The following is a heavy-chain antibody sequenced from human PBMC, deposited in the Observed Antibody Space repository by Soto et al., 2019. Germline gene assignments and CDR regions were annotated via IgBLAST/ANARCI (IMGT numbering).Heavy chain of an antibody. CDR1: GDSVSTNSAT. Sequence: SQTLSLTSAISGDSVSTNSATWDWIRQSPSRGLEWLGRTYYRSKWYNDYAVSVKGRITINPDTSNNQFSLQLNSVTPDDTAIYYCVRVVAIPGYPDNWGQGTLVTVSS. J-gene: IGHJ4*02. D-gene: IGHD5-12*01. CDR3: VRVVAIPGYPDN. CDR2: TYYRSKWYN. V-gene: IGHV6-1*01.